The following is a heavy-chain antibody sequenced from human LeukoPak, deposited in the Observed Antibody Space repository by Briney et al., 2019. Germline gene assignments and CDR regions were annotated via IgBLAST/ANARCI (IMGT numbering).Heavy chain of an antibody. Sequence: GGSLRLSCAASGFTFSSYSMNWVRQAPGKGLEWVSFISTSSSYIHNADSVKGRFTISRDNAENSLHLQMNSLRAEDTAVYYCARAAIAAARIYYYMDVWGKGTTVTVSS. V-gene: IGHV3-21*01. CDR2: ISTSSSYI. D-gene: IGHD6-13*01. J-gene: IGHJ6*03. CDR1: GFTFSSYS. CDR3: ARAAIAAARIYYYMDV.